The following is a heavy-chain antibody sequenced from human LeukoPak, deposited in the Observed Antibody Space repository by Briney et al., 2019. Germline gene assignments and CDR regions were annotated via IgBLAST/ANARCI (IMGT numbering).Heavy chain of an antibody. J-gene: IGHJ3*02. CDR1: GDLSSSYY. CDR2: IYSSGSA. Sequence: SETLSLTCSVSGDLSSSYYWNWLRQSAGERLEWIGRIYSSGSANYNPSLQSRVTMSIDTTRNRYSLKLTSVTAADTAVYYCASKHRWSDGFHIWGQGTTVIVSS. D-gene: IGHD2-8*01. V-gene: IGHV4-4*07. CDR3: ASKHRWSDGFHI.